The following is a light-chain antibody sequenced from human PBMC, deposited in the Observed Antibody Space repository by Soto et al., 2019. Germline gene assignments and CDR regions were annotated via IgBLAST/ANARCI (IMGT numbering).Light chain of an antibody. CDR2: EVT. CDR1: SSDVGGYNY. V-gene: IGLV2-8*01. CDR3: SSYEATYNLRV. J-gene: IGLJ3*02. Sequence: QSALTQPPSASGSPGQSVTISCTGTSSDVGGYNYVSWYQQHQGKAPKLMIYEVTKRPSGVPDRFSGSKSGNTASLTVSGLQAEDEADYYCSSYEATYNLRVFGGGTKLTVL.